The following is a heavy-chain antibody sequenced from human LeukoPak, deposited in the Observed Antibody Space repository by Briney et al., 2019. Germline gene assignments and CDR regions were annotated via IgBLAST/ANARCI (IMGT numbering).Heavy chain of an antibody. Sequence: PSETLSLTCAVYGGSFSGYYWSWIRQPPGKGLEWIGEINHSGSTNYNPSLKSRVTISVDTSKNQFSLKLSSVTAADTAVYYCARRGREGRAYWGQGTLVTVSS. D-gene: IGHD2-15*01. V-gene: IGHV4-34*01. CDR2: INHSGST. CDR3: ARRGREGRAY. CDR1: GGSFSGYY. J-gene: IGHJ4*02.